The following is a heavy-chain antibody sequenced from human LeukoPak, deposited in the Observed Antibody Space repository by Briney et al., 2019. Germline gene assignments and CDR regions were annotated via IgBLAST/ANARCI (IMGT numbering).Heavy chain of an antibody. J-gene: IGHJ3*02. D-gene: IGHD1-26*01. CDR3: APLSGSYFGDDAFDI. Sequence: GGSLRLSCAASGFTFSSYEMNWVRQAPGKGLEWVSYISSSGSTIYYADSVKGRFTISRDNAKNSLYLQMNSLRAEDTAVYYCAPLSGSYFGDDAFDIWGQGTMDTVSS. CDR1: GFTFSSYE. V-gene: IGHV3-48*03. CDR2: ISSSGSTI.